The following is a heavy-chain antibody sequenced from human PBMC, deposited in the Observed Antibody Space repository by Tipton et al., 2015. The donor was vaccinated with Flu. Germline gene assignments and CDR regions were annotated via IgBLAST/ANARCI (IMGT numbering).Heavy chain of an antibody. Sequence: TLSLTCTVSGGSISSSSYYWGWIRQPPGKGLEWIGSIYYSGSTYYNPSLKSRVTISVDTSKHQFSLKLSSVTAADTAVYYCARLPIIAVSGTGPRNYFDYWGQGTLVTVSS. CDR1: GGSISSSSYY. CDR3: ARLPIIAVSGTGPRNYFDY. D-gene: IGHD6-19*01. CDR2: IYYSGST. V-gene: IGHV4-39*01. J-gene: IGHJ4*02.